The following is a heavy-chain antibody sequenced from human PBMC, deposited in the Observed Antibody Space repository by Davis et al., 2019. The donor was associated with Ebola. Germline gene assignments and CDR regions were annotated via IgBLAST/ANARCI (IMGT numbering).Heavy chain of an antibody. Sequence: SETLSLTCTVSGGSISSYYWSWIRQPPGKGLEWIGEINHSGSTNYNPSLKSRVTISVDKSKNQFSLKLSSVTAADTAVYYCARVQGSSVYYYYYGMDVWGQGTTVTVSS. J-gene: IGHJ6*02. CDR1: GGSISSYY. V-gene: IGHV4-59*12. CDR3: ARVQGSSVYYYYYGMDV. CDR2: INHSGST. D-gene: IGHD6-6*01.